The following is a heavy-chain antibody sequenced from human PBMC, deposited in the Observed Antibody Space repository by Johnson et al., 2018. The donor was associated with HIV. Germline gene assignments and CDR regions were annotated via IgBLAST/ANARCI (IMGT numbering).Heavy chain of an antibody. CDR3: AKRLCGGDCYLDAFDI. CDR1: GFSFSNYA. J-gene: IGHJ3*02. CDR2: INQDGSEK. V-gene: IGHV3-7*01. D-gene: IGHD2-21*01. Sequence: VQLVESGGGVVQPGRSLRLSCAASGFSFSNYAMTWVRQAPGKGLEWVANINQDGSEKDYVDSVKGRFTISRDIAKNTLYLHMNTLRAEDTAVYYCAKRLCGGDCYLDAFDIWGQGTMVTVSS.